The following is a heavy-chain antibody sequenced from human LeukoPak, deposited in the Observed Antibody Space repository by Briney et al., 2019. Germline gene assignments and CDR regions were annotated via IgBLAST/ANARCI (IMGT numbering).Heavy chain of an antibody. CDR2: ISTYVGNT. CDR3: ARCLDTAMVSDY. Sequence: GASVKVSCKASGYTFISYGISWVRQAPGQGLEWMGWISTYVGNTNFAQKFQGRITMTTDTSTSTAYMELSSLRSDDTAVYYCARCLDTAMVSDYWGQGTLVTVSS. J-gene: IGHJ4*02. D-gene: IGHD5-18*01. V-gene: IGHV1-18*01. CDR1: GYTFISYG.